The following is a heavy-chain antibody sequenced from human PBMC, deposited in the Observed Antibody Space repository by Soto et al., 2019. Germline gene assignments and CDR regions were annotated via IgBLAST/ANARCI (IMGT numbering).Heavy chain of an antibody. CDR1: GFTFSSYW. CDR2: INSDGSST. J-gene: IGHJ3*02. V-gene: IGHV3-74*01. D-gene: IGHD2-15*01. CDR3: ARGSGSSDAFDI. Sequence: LRLSCAASGFTFSSYWMHWVRQAPGKGLVWVSRINSDGSSTSYADSVKGRFTISRDNAKNTLYLQMNSLRAEDTAVYYCARGSGSSDAFDIWGQGTMVTVSS.